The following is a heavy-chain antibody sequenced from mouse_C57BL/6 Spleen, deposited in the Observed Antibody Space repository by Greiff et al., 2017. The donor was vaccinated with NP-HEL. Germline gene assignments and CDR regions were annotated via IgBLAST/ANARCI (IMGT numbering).Heavy chain of an antibody. D-gene: IGHD2-4*01. CDR2: ISDGGSYT. J-gene: IGHJ3*01. CDR1: GFTFSSYA. Sequence: EVKVVESGGGLVKPGGSLKLSCAASGFTFSSYAMSWVRQTPEKRLEWVATISDGGSYTYYPDNVKGRFTISRDNAKNNLYLQMSHLKSEDTAMYYCAREGAYDYDEGAWFAYWGQGTLVTVSA. CDR3: AREGAYDYDEGAWFAY. V-gene: IGHV5-4*01.